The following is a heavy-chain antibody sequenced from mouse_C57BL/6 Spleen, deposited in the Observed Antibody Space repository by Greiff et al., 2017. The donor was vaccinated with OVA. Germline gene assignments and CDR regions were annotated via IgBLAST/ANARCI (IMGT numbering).Heavy chain of an antibody. V-gene: IGHV1-80*01. CDR1: GYAFSSYW. J-gene: IGHJ1*03. Sequence: QVQLQQSGAELVKPGASVKISCKASGYAFSSYWMNWVKQRPGKGLEWIGQIYPGDGDTNYNGKFKGKATLTADNSSSTAYMQHRSLTSEDSAVYFCARPGVYYGSSVDVWGTGTTVTVSS. CDR2: IYPGDGDT. D-gene: IGHD1-1*01. CDR3: ARPGVYYGSSVDV.